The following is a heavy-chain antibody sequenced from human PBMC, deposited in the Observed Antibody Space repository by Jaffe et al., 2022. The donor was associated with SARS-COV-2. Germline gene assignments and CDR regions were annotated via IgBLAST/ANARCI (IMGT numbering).Heavy chain of an antibody. CDR2: IYYSGST. CDR3: ARRTYYYDSSGYYRRYYFDY. Sequence: QLQLQESGPGLVKPSETLSLTCTVSGGSISSSSYYWGWIRQPPGKGLEWIGSIYYSGSTYYNPSLKSRVTISVDTSKNQFSLKLSSVTAADTAVYYCARRTYYYDSSGYYRRYYFDYWGQGTLVTVSS. D-gene: IGHD3-22*01. V-gene: IGHV4-39*01. J-gene: IGHJ4*02. CDR1: GGSISSSSYY.